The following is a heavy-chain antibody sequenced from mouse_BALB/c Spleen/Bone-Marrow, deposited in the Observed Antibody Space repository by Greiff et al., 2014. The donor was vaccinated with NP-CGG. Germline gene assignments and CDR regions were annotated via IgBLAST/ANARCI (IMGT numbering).Heavy chain of an antibody. CDR1: GFTFSSYG. V-gene: IGHV5-6*01. J-gene: IGHJ2*01. CDR2: ISSGGSYT. D-gene: IGHD2-5*01. Sequence: EVQRVEYGGDLVKPGGSLKLSCAASGFTFSSYGMSWVRQTPDKRLEWVATISSGGSYTYYPDSVKGRFTISRDNAKNTLYLQMSSLKSEDTAKYYCTRRPLESNSYFDYWGQGTTLTVSS. CDR3: TRRPLESNSYFDY.